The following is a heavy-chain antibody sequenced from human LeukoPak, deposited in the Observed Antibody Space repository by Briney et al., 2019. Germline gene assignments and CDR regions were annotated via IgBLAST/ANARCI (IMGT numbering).Heavy chain of an antibody. V-gene: IGHV1-69*13. CDR3: ARESTKPELTPPFDY. CDR1: GGTFSSYA. J-gene: IGHJ4*02. Sequence: ASVKVSCKASGGTFSSYAISWVRQAPGQGLEWMGGIIPIFGTANYAQKFQGRVTITADESTSTAYMELSSLRSEDTAVYYCARESTKPELTPPFDYWGQGTLVTVSS. D-gene: IGHD1-14*01. CDR2: IIPIFGTA.